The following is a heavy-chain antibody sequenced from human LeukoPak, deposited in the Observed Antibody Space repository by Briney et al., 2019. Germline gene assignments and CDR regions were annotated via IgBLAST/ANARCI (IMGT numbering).Heavy chain of an antibody. J-gene: IGHJ4*02. CDR1: GYTFTSYD. CDR3: ARGFFEGVGGYDEGDY. D-gene: IGHD5-12*01. CDR2: MNPNSGNT. Sequence: ASVKVSCMASGYTFTSYDINWVRQATGQGLEWMGWMNPNSGNTGYAQKFQGRVTITRNTSISTAYMELSSLRSEDTAVYYCARGFFEGVGGYDEGDYWGQGTLVTVSS. V-gene: IGHV1-8*03.